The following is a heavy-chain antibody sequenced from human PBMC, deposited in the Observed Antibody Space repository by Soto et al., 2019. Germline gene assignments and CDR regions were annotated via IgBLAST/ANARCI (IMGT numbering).Heavy chain of an antibody. Sequence: QVQLVQSGAEVKKPGSSVKVSCKASGGTFSSYAISWVRQAPGQGLEWMGGIIPIFGTANYAQKFQRRVTITADESTSTAYMELSSLRSEDTAVYYCARGRWLRLVWGYYYVMDVWGQGTTVTVSS. J-gene: IGHJ6*02. D-gene: IGHD5-12*01. CDR3: ARGRWLRLVWGYYYVMDV. CDR1: GGTFSSYA. CDR2: IIPIFGTA. V-gene: IGHV1-69*01.